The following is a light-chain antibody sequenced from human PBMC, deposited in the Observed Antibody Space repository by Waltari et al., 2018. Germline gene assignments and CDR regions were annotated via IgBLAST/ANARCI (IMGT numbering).Light chain of an antibody. J-gene: IGLJ2*01. V-gene: IGLV1-44*01. Sequence: QSVLTQPPSASGTPGQRVTISCSGSNSNIGSNPVNWYQQVPGTAPKLLIYSNDQRPSGVPDRFSGSKSGTSASLAISGLQSEDEADYYCATWDDRLTGVVFGRGTKVTVL. CDR1: NSNIGSNP. CDR2: SND. CDR3: ATWDDRLTGVV.